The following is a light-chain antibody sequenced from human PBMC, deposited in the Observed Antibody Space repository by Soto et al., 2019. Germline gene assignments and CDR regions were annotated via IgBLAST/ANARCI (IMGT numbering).Light chain of an antibody. Sequence: DIQMTQSPSSLSASVGDRVTITCRASRGISLHLAWFQLKPGKAPRSLIYAASSLQRGVPSKFSGSGSGTEFSLTINSLQTEDFANYYCQQYETYPYTFGQGTNLEIK. CDR1: RGISLH. J-gene: IGKJ2*01. V-gene: IGKV1-16*02. CDR2: AAS. CDR3: QQYETYPYT.